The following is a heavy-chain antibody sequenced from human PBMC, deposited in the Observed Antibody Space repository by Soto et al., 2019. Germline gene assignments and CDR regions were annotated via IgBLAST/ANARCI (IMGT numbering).Heavy chain of an antibody. CDR3: ARVRGYYDSSGFDY. V-gene: IGHV3-73*02. D-gene: IGHD3-22*01. CDR1: GFTFSGSA. J-gene: IGHJ4*02. Sequence: EVQLVESGGGLVQPGGSLKLSCAASGFTFSGSAMHWVRQASGKGLEWVGRIRSKANSYATAYAASVKGRFTISRDDSKNTAYLQMNSLKAEDTAVYYCARVRGYYDSSGFDYWGRGALVTVSS. CDR2: IRSKANSYAT.